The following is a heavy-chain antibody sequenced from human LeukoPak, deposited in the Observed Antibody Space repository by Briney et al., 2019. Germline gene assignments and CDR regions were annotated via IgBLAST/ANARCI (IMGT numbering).Heavy chain of an antibody. J-gene: IGHJ4*02. CDR1: GYTFTGYY. CDR3: ARDISHNPIAFFDY. D-gene: IGHD3-3*02. CDR2: INPNSGGT. V-gene: IGHV1-2*02. Sequence: ASVKVSCKASGYTFTGYYMHWVRQAPGQGLEWMGWINPNSGGTNYAQKFQGRVTMTRDTSISTAHMELSRLRSDDTAVYYCARDISHNPIAFFDYWGQGTLVTVSS.